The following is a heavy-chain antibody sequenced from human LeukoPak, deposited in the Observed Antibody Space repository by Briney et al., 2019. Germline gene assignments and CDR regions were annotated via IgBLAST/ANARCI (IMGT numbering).Heavy chain of an antibody. CDR2: INPNSGGT. CDR1: GGTFSSYA. V-gene: IGHV1-2*02. Sequence: ASVKVSCKASGGTFSSYAISWVRQAPGQGLEWMGWINPNSGGTNYAQKFQGRVTMTRDTSISTAYMELSRLRSDDTAVYYCARDSLSLGTGYYYYYGMDVWGQGTTVTVSS. J-gene: IGHJ6*02. CDR3: ARDSLSLGTGYYYYYGMDV. D-gene: IGHD2-2*01.